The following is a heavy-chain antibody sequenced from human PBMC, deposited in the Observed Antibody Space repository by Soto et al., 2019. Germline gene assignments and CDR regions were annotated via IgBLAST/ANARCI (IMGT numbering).Heavy chain of an antibody. CDR1: GFTFSDYY. D-gene: IGHD3-22*01. Sequence: GGSLRLSCAASGFTFSDYYMSWIRQAPGKGLEWVSYISSSGSTIYYADSVKGRFTISRDNAKNSLYLQMNSLRAEDTAVYYCARVYDYYDSSGYYYYFDYWGQGTLVTVSS. V-gene: IGHV3-11*01. CDR3: ARVYDYYDSSGYYYYFDY. J-gene: IGHJ4*02. CDR2: ISSSGSTI.